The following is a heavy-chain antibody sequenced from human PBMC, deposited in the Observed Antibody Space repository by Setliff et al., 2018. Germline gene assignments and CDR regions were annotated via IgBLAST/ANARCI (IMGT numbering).Heavy chain of an antibody. Sequence: PGGSLRLSCAASGFTFSSYWMHWVRQAPGKGLVWVSRINSDGSSTSYADSVKGRFTISRDNARNLLYLQMNSLRVDDTAVYYCTTDPGAIRSGSYYSSSYYYYYYGMDVWGQGTTVTVSS. V-gene: IGHV3-74*01. CDR1: GFTFSSYW. CDR3: TTDPGAIRSGSYYSSSYYYYYYGMDV. D-gene: IGHD3-10*01. J-gene: IGHJ6*02. CDR2: INSDGSST.